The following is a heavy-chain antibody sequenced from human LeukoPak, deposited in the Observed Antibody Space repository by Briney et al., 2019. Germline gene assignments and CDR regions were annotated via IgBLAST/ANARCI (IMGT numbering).Heavy chain of an antibody. CDR1: GGAFSSYA. CDR2: IIPIFGTA. J-gene: IGHJ5*02. D-gene: IGHD6-13*01. V-gene: IGHV1-69*05. Sequence: SVKVSCKASGGAFSSYAISWVRQAPGQGLEWMGRIIPIFGTANYAQKFQGRVTITTDESTSTAYMELSSLRSEDTAVYYCARVLIGSSWPNNWFDPWGQGTLVTVSS. CDR3: ARVLIGSSWPNNWFDP.